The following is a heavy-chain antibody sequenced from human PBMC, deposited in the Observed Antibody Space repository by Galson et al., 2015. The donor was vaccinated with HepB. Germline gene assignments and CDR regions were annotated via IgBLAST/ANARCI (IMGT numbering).Heavy chain of an antibody. CDR3: ARDLGYCSSTSCPGPYYFDY. CDR1: GGTFSSYA. V-gene: IGHV1-69*13. D-gene: IGHD2-2*01. CDR2: IIPIFGTA. J-gene: IGHJ4*02. Sequence: SVKVSCKAPGGTFSSYAISWVRQAPGQGLEWMGGIIPIFGTANYAQKFQGRVTITADESTSTAYMELSSLRSEDTAVYYCARDLGYCSSTSCPGPYYFDYWGQGTLVTVSS.